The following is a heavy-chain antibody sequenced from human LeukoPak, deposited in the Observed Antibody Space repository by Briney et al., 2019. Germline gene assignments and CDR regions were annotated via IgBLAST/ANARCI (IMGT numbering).Heavy chain of an antibody. CDR3: ARRPTKYSGSYSGYFDY. J-gene: IGHJ4*02. CDR2: IYHSGST. CDR1: GYSISSGYY. Sequence: SETLSLTCTVSGYSISSGYYWGWIRQPPGKGLEWIGSIYHSGSTYYNPSLKSRVTISVDTSKNQFSLKLSSVTAADTAVYYCARRPTKYSGSYSGYFDYWGQGTLVTVSS. D-gene: IGHD1-26*01. V-gene: IGHV4-38-2*02.